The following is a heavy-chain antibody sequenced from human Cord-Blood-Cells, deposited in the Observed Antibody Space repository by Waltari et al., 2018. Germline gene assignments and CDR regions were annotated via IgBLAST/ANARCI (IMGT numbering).Heavy chain of an antibody. CDR1: GGSISSSSYY. V-gene: IGHV4-39*01. CDR3: ARRRRVYSSSSYFQH. Sequence: QLQLQESGPGLVKPSETLSLTCTVSGGSISSSSYYWGWIRQPPGKGLEWIGSIYYSGRAYYNPSLKSRVTISVDTSKNQFSLKLSSGTAADTAVYYCARRRRVYSSSSYFQHWGQGTLVTVSS. J-gene: IGHJ1*01. CDR2: IYYSGRA. D-gene: IGHD6-6*01.